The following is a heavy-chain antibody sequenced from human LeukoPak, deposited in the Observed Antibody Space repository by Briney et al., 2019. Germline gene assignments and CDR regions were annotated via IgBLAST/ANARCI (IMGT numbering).Heavy chain of an antibody. CDR2: KSYEGSNK. Sequence: GGPLTLPCGPSGFLFSSYPMHGPRQATDRGVVGVADKSYEGSNKYYAHSEKGRLTISRDNPKHTLYPQLNSLSAEDTVVYYCAREGMVVAPRYSSYFDYWGQGTLVTVS. CDR3: AREGMVVAPRYSSYFDY. V-gene: IGHV3-30*16. D-gene: IGHD2-15*01. J-gene: IGHJ4*02. CDR1: GFLFSSYP.